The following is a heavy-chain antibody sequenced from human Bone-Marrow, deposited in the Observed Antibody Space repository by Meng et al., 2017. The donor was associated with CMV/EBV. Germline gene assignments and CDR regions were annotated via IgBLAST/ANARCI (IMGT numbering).Heavy chain of an antibody. D-gene: IGHD5-24*01. J-gene: IGHJ4*02. CDR1: GYSFTHYW. Sequence: SCKGSGYSFTHYWIGWVRQMPGKGLEWMGIIYPGDSDTRYSPSFQGQVTISTDKSINTAYLQWSRLKASDTAMYYCARLSIEMSAAYWGQGTLVTVSS. V-gene: IGHV5-51*01. CDR2: IYPGDSDT. CDR3: ARLSIEMSAAY.